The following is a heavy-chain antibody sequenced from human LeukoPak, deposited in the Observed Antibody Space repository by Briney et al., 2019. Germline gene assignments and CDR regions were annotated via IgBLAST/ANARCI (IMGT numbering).Heavy chain of an antibody. D-gene: IGHD6-13*01. Sequence: SQTLSLTCAISGDSVSSNSAAWNWIRQSPSRGLEWLGRTYYRSKWYNDYAVSVKSRATINPDTSKNQFSLHLNSVTPEDTAVYYGARVQHLRQGFHYWGQGTLVNVSS. V-gene: IGHV6-1*01. J-gene: IGHJ4*02. CDR1: GDSVSSNSAA. CDR3: ARVQHLRQGFHY. CDR2: TYYRSKWYN.